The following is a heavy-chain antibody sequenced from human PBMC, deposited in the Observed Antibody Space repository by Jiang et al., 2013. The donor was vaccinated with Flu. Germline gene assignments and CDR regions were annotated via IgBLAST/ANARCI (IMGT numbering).Heavy chain of an antibody. Sequence: EVKKPGSSVKVSCMASGGTFSRHTMTWVRQAPGQGLEWMGGIIPIFGTANYAQKFQGRVTITADKSTSTAYMELSSLRSEDTAVYYCASVHYYYDSSGYYYNFHSYFDYWGQGTLVTVSS. V-gene: IGHV1-69*06. CDR3: ASVHYYYDSSGYYYNFHSYFDY. CDR2: IIPIFGTA. J-gene: IGHJ4*02. CDR1: GGTFSRHT. D-gene: IGHD3-22*01.